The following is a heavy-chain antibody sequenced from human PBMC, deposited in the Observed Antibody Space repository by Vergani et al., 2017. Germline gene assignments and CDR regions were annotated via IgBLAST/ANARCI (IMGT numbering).Heavy chain of an antibody. CDR2: IWYDGSNK. V-gene: IGHV3-33*08. J-gene: IGHJ4*02. CDR1: GFTFSSYG. D-gene: IGHD6-13*01. Sequence: VQLVESGGGLVQPGGSLRLSCAASGFTFSSYGMHWVRQAPGKGLEWVAVIWYDGSNKYYADSVKGRFTISRDNSKNTLYLQMNSLRAEDTAVYYCARGGPIASFDYWGQGTLVTVSS. CDR3: ARGGPIASFDY.